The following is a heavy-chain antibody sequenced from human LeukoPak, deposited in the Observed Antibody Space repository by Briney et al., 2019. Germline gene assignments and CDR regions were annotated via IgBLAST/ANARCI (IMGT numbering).Heavy chain of an antibody. V-gene: IGHV3-30*18. Sequence: GGSLRLSCAASGFTFSSHGMHWVRQAPGKGLERVAVISYDGSNKYYADSVKGRFTISRDNSKNTLYLQMNSLRAEDTAVYYCAKDALWFGELNWFDPWGQGTLVTVSS. D-gene: IGHD3-10*01. CDR1: GFTFSSHG. CDR3: AKDALWFGELNWFDP. J-gene: IGHJ5*02. CDR2: ISYDGSNK.